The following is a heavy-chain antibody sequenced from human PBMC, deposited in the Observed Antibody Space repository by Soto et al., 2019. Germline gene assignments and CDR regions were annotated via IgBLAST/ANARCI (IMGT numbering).Heavy chain of an antibody. Sequence: GGSLRLSCAASGFTFDDYAMHWVRQAPGKGLEWVSGISWNSGSIGYADSVKGRFTISRDNAKNSLYLQMNSLRAEDTALYYCAKEGSCSGGSCPYYYYYYYMDVWGKGTTVTVSS. J-gene: IGHJ6*03. D-gene: IGHD2-15*01. CDR3: AKEGSCSGGSCPYYYYYYYMDV. V-gene: IGHV3-9*01. CDR1: GFTFDDYA. CDR2: ISWNSGSI.